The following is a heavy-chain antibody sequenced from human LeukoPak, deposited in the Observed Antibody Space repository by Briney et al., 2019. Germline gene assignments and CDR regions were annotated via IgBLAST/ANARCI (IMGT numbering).Heavy chain of an antibody. CDR3: ARGTGGAAAADFDP. V-gene: IGHV4-31*03. J-gene: IGHJ5*02. CDR2: IYYSGTT. Sequence: PSETLSLTCTVSGGSISSGGYYWSWIRQHPGKGLEWIGFIYYSGTTYYNPSLKSRATISVDTSKNHFSLKLISVTDADTAMYYCARGTGGAAAADFDPWGQGTLVTVSS. CDR1: GGSISSGGYY. D-gene: IGHD6-13*01.